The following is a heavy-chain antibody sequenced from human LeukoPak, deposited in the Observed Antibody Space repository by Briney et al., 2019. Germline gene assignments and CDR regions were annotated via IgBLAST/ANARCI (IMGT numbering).Heavy chain of an antibody. D-gene: IGHD1-1*01. V-gene: IGHV1-46*01. J-gene: IGHJ5*02. CDR2: INPSGGST. CDR1: GYTFSGSY. Sequence: GASVKVSCKASGYTFSGSYLHWVRQAPGQGLEWMGIINPSGGSTNYAQKFQDRVTMARDTSTSTVYMELSSLRSEDTAVYYCARDNNELNSMGPWGQGTLVTVSS. CDR3: ARDNNELNSMGP.